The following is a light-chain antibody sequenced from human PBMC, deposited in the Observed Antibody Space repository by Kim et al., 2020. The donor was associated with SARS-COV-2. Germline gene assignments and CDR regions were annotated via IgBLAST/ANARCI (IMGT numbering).Light chain of an antibody. CDR3: SSFTGAITLNWV. J-gene: IGLJ3*02. CDR2: DVS. Sequence: QSVLTQPASVSGSPGQSITISCTGSSSDIGDYDYVSWYQQHPGKAPKLIIYDVSSRPSGVSNRFSGSKSGHTASLTISGLQPGDEADYYCSSFTGAITLNWVFGGGTQMTVL. CDR1: SSDIGDYDY. V-gene: IGLV2-14*03.